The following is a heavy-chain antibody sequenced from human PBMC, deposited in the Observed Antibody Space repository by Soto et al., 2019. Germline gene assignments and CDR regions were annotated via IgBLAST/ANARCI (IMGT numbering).Heavy chain of an antibody. V-gene: IGHV4-59*12. D-gene: IGHD1-1*01. J-gene: IGHJ4*02. Sequence: SETLSLTCTVSGGSISSYYWSWIRQPPGKGLEWIGYIYYSGSTNYNPSLKSRVTISVDRSKNQFSLKLSSVTAADTAVYYCARARTRDRGFDYWGQGTLVTVSS. CDR1: GGSISSYY. CDR3: ARARTRDRGFDY. CDR2: IYYSGST.